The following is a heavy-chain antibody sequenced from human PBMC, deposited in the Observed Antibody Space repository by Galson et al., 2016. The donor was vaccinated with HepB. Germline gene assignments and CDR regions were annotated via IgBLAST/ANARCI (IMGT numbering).Heavy chain of an antibody. Sequence: SLRLSCAASGFTFSDYNMVWVRQAPGKGLECVSYVSSGSGAIYYADSVKGRFTISRDNAKNSLYLQMNSLRDGDTAVYYCARGYCSSTSPCVLESWGQGTPVTVSS. CDR3: ARGYCSSTSPCVLES. CDR1: GFTFSDYN. CDR2: VSSGSGAI. V-gene: IGHV3-48*02. D-gene: IGHD2-2*01. J-gene: IGHJ4*03.